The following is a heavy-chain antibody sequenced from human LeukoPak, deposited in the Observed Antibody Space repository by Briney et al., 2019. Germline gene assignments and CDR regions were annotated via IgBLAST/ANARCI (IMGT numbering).Heavy chain of an antibody. J-gene: IGHJ2*01. CDR3: ARERAYDYYDSSGYYSGYWYFDL. V-gene: IGHV3-64*02. Sequence: GGSLGLSCAASGFTFGSYAMHWVRQAPGKGLEYVSANSSNGGSTYYADSVKGRFTISRDNSKNTLYLQMGSLRAEDMAVYYCARERAYDYYDSSGYYSGYWYFDLWGRGTLVTVSS. CDR2: NSSNGGST. D-gene: IGHD3-22*01. CDR1: GFTFGSYA.